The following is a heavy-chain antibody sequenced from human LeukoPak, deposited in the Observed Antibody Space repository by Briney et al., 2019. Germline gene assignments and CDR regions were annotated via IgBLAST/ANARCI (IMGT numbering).Heavy chain of an antibody. J-gene: IGHJ6*03. D-gene: IGHD1-26*01. CDR1: GFTFSSYN. CDR2: LTSSSTYI. CDR3: ARDPYSGNYGAYYYYYMDV. V-gene: IGHV3-21*01. Sequence: GGSLRLSCAASGFTFSSYNMNWVRQAPGKGLEWVSSLTSSSTYIYYADSVRGRFTISRDNAKNSLYLQMNSLRAEDTAVYFCARDPYSGNYGAYYYYYMDVWGKGTTVTISS.